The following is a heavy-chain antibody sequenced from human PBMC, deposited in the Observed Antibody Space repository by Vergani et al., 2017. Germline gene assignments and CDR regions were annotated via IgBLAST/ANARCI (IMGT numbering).Heavy chain of an antibody. D-gene: IGHD2-21*01. CDR3: ARDLHIVGLGVDY. CDR1: GGTFSSYA. CDR2: IIPILGNT. J-gene: IGHJ4*02. Sequence: QVQLVQSGAEVKKPGSSVKVSCKASGGTFSSYAISWVRQAPGQGLEWMGRIIPILGNTNYAQKLQGRVTMTTDTSTSTAYMELRSLRSEDTAVYYCARDLHIVGLGVDYWGQGTLVTVSS. V-gene: IGHV1-69*04.